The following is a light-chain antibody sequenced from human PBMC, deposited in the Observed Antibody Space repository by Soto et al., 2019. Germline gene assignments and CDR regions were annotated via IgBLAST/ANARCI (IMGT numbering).Light chain of an antibody. J-gene: IGLJ1*01. V-gene: IGLV3-21*02. CDR3: QVRHSSDYSYV. Sequence: SYELTQAPSVSVAPGQTARITCGGDNIGSESVHWYQQKQGQAPVLVVYDDSDRPSGIPERLAGSNSANTATLTISRVEAGDEADSYCQVRHSSDYSYVFGIGTKLTVL. CDR1: NIGSES. CDR2: DDS.